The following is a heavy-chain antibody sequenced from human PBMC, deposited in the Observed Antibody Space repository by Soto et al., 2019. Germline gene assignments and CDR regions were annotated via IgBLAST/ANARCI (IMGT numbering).Heavy chain of an antibody. Sequence: QVQLQESGPGLVKPSETLSLTCTVSVSGGSVSTGVHYWSWIRQPPGKGLEWIGYIYYSGSTTYNPSPQSRVPISVDTSKNQFSLKLTSVTAADTAVYYCARGYYTSWYWFDRWGRGTLVTVSS. CDR1: GGSVSTGVHY. V-gene: IGHV4-61*08. CDR2: IYYSGST. D-gene: IGHD6-13*01. CDR3: ARGYYTSWYWFDR. J-gene: IGHJ2*01.